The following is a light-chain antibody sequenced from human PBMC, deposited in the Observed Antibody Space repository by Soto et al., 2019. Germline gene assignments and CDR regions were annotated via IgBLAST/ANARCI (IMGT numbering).Light chain of an antibody. CDR2: GAS. CDR1: QSVSSSY. J-gene: IGKJ1*01. CDR3: QQFGSSAWT. Sequence: ELVLTQSPGTLSLSPGERATLSCRASQSVSSSYLAWYQQKPGQAPRLLIYGASSRATGIPDRFTGSGSGTDFTLTISRLEPEDLAVYYCQQFGSSAWTFGQGTKVESK. V-gene: IGKV3-20*01.